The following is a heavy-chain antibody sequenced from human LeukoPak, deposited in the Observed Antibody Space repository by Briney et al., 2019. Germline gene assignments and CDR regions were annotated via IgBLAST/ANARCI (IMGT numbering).Heavy chain of an antibody. D-gene: IGHD5-18*01. J-gene: IGHJ6*03. V-gene: IGHV1-69*05. Sequence: SVKVSCKASGGTFSSYAISWVRQAPGQGLEWMGGIIPIFGTANYAQKFQGRVTITTDESTSTAYMELSSLRSEDTAVYYCARSRRGYSYGLGLYYMDVWGKGTAVTVSS. CDR1: GGTFSSYA. CDR3: ARSRRGYSYGLGLYYMDV. CDR2: IIPIFGTA.